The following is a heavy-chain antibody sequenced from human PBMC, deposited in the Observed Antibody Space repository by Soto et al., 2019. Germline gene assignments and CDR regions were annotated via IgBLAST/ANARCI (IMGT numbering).Heavy chain of an antibody. J-gene: IGHJ4*02. V-gene: IGHV3-7*03. CDR1: GFTFSSYW. Sequence: PGGSLRLSCAASGFTFSSYWMSWVRQAPGKGLEWVANIKQDVSEKYYVDSVKGRFTISRDNAKNSLYLQMNSLRAEDTAVYYCARERGGGYSSFDYWGQGTPVTVSS. CDR2: IKQDVSEK. D-gene: IGHD5-12*01. CDR3: ARERGGGYSSFDY.